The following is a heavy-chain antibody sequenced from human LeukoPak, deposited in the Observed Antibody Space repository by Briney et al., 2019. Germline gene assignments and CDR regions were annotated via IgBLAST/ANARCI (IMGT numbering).Heavy chain of an antibody. CDR3: ARGTTKWLRFNWNDVDYYMDV. Sequence: PSQTLSLTCAVSGVSISSGGYSWRWIRQPPGKGLEWIGYIYYSGSTYYNPSLKSRVTISVDTSKNQFSLKLSSVTAADTAVYYCARGTTKWLRFNWNDVDYYMDVWGKGTTVTISS. J-gene: IGHJ6*03. D-gene: IGHD1-20*01. V-gene: IGHV4-30-4*07. CDR1: GVSISSGGYS. CDR2: IYYSGST.